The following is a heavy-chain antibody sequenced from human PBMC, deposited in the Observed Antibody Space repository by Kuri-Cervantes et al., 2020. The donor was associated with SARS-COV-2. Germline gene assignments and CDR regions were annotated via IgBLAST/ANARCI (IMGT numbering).Heavy chain of an antibody. CDR2: IYPGGST. Sequence: LRLSCVVSGASITSGGYSWSWVRQPPGEGLEWIGFIYPGGSTSYDPSLQSRVTISMDGSENQFSLRLTSVTAADTAVYYCARDDFSYGSNHFDIWGQGILVTVSS. V-gene: IGHV4-30-2*01. CDR1: GASITSGGYS. CDR3: ARDDFSYGSNHFDI. J-gene: IGHJ4*02. D-gene: IGHD6-13*01.